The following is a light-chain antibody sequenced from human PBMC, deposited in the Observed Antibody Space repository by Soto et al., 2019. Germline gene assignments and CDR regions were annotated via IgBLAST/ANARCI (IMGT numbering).Light chain of an antibody. J-gene: IGLJ1*01. V-gene: IGLV2-14*01. CDR2: DVS. Sequence: QSALTQPASVSGSPGQSITISCTGTSSDFGGYNYVSWYQQHPGKAPKVLIYDVSNRPAGVSNRFSGSRSGNTASLTISGLQAEDEADYYCCSYTSSNSLSFGPGTKVTV. CDR1: SSDFGGYNY. CDR3: CSYTSSNSLS.